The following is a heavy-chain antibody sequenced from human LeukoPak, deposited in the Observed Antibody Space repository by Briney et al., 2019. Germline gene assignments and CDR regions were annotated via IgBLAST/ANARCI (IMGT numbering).Heavy chain of an antibody. CDR2: MNPNSGNT. J-gene: IGHJ6*02. D-gene: IGHD6-13*01. CDR3: ASVGAAGVPYYYYYGMDV. V-gene: IGHV1-8*01. Sequence: ASVKVSCKASGYTFTSYDINWVRQATGQGLEWMGWMNPNSGNTGYAQKFQGRVTMTRNTSISTAYMELSSLRSEDTAVCYCASVGAAGVPYYYYYGMDVWGQGTTVTVSS. CDR1: GYTFTSYD.